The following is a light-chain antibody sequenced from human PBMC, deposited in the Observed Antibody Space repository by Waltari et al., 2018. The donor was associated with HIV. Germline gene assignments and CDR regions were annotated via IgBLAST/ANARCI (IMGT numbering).Light chain of an antibody. CDR1: SSDVGGYNY. J-gene: IGLJ2*01. CDR3: SSYAGSNNYVV. Sequence: QSALTQPPSASASPGQPVTIACTGTSSDVGGYNYVSCYQQYPGKAPKLMIYEVTKRPSGVPDRFSGSKSGNTASLTVSGLQAEDEADYYCSSYAGSNNYVVFGGGTRLTVL. V-gene: IGLV2-8*01. CDR2: EVT.